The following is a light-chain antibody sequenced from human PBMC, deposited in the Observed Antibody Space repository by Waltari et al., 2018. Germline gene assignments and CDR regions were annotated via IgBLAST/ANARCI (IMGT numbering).Light chain of an antibody. CDR3: MQALQTPLT. CDR1: QSLLHSNGYNY. CDR2: LGS. V-gene: IGKV2-28*01. J-gene: IGKJ4*01. Sequence: DIVMTQSPLSLPVTPGEPASISCRSSQSLLHSNGYNYFDWYLQKHGQSPQLLIYLGSNRASGVPDRFSGSGSGTDFTLKISRVEAEDVGVYYCMQALQTPLTFGGGTKVEMK.